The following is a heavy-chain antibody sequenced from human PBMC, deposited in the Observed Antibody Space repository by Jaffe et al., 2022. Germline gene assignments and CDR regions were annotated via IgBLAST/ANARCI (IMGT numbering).Heavy chain of an antibody. CDR3: TRDGGWLPPGY. CDR2: IRSKAYGGTT. J-gene: IGHJ4*02. D-gene: IGHD6-19*01. V-gene: IGHV3-49*03. CDR1: GFTFGDYA. Sequence: EVQLVESGGGLVQPGRSLRLSCTASGFTFGDYAMSWFRQAPGKGLEWVGFIRSKAYGGTTEYAASVKGRFTISRDDSKSIAYLQMNSLKTEDTAVYYCTRDGGWLPPGYWGQGTLVTVSS.